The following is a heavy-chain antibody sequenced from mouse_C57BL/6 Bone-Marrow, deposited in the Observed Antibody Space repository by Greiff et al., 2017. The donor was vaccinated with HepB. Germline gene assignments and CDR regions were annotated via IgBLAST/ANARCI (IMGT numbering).Heavy chain of an antibody. CDR2: IDPETGGT. CDR1: GYTFTDYE. Sequence: QVQLQQSGAELVRPGASVTLSCKASGYTFTDYEMHWVKQTPVHGLEWIGAIDPETGGTAYNQKFKGKAILTADKSSSTAYMELRSLTSEDSAVYYCTRRGWYGNYFDYWGQGTTLTVSS. D-gene: IGHD2-10*02. J-gene: IGHJ2*01. CDR3: TRRGWYGNYFDY. V-gene: IGHV1-15*01.